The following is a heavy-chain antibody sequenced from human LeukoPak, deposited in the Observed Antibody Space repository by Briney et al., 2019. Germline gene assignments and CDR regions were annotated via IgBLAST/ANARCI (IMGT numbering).Heavy chain of an antibody. V-gene: IGHV4-4*07. Sequence: SETLSLTCTVSGASISSYYWSWIRQPAGKGLEWIGRIYTSGSTNYNPSLKSRVTMSVDTSKNQFSLKLSSVTAADTAVYYCATAVSYCGGDCYSGWYFDLWGRGTLVTVSS. CDR1: GASISSYY. CDR2: IYTSGST. CDR3: ATAVSYCGGDCYSGWYFDL. J-gene: IGHJ2*01. D-gene: IGHD2-21*02.